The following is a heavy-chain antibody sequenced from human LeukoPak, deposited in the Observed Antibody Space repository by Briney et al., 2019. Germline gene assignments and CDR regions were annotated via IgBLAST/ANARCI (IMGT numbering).Heavy chain of an antibody. Sequence: SETLSLTCTVSGDSIRSSYWSWIRQPPGKGLEWIGYIFYSGNINYNPSLKSRLTISIDTSMNHFSLQLSSVTAADTAFYYCARVGYSYGYNYYYYYYMDVWGKGTTVTVSS. CDR2: IFYSGNI. V-gene: IGHV4-59*01. J-gene: IGHJ6*03. CDR3: ARVGYSYGYNYYYYYYMDV. CDR1: GDSIRSSY. D-gene: IGHD5-18*01.